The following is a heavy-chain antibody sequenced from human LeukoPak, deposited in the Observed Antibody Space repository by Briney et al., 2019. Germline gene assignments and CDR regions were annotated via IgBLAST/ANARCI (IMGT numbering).Heavy chain of an antibody. Sequence: PGRSLRLSCAASGFTFSSYGMHWVRQAPGKGLEWVAVISYDGSNKYYADSVKGRFTISRDNPKNTLYLQMNSLRAEDTAVYYCAKARWDYWGQGTLVTVSS. D-gene: IGHD2-15*01. CDR1: GFTFSSYG. V-gene: IGHV3-30*18. J-gene: IGHJ4*02. CDR3: AKARWDY. CDR2: ISYDGSNK.